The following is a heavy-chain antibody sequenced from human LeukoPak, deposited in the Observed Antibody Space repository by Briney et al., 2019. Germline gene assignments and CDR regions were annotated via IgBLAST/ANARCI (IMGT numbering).Heavy chain of an antibody. V-gene: IGHV1-2*02. CDR2: INPNSGGT. CDR1: GYTFTGYY. CDR3: ARSKGEYSSYDC. J-gene: IGHJ4*02. Sequence: ASVKVSCKASGYTFTGYYMHWVRQAPGQGLEWMGWINPNSGGTNYAQKFQGRVTMTRDTSISTAYMELSRLRSDDTAVYYCARSKGEYSSYDCWGQGTLVTVSS. D-gene: IGHD6-6*01.